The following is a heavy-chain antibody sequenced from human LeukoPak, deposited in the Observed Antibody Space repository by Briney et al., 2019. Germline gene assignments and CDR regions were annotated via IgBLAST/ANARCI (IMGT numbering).Heavy chain of an antibody. J-gene: IGHJ4*02. Sequence: ASVKVSCKASGYTFTSYGISWVRQAPGQGLEWMGWISAYNGNTNHAQKLQGRVTMTTDTSTSTAYMELRSLRSDDTAVYYGARNDSRGGSSDYWGQGTLVTVSS. D-gene: IGHD4-11*01. CDR2: ISAYNGNT. CDR3: ARNDSRGGSSDY. CDR1: GYTFTSYG. V-gene: IGHV1-18*01.